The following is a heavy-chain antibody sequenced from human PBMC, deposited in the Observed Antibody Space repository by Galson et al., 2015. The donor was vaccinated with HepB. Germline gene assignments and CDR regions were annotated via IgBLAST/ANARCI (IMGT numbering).Heavy chain of an antibody. J-gene: IGHJ6*03. D-gene: IGHD3-16*01. CDR2: ITSSSSYI. CDR3: ARGGKDFPFYYYYMDV. V-gene: IGHV3-21*01. Sequence: SLRLSCAASGFDFRIYSMNWVRQAPGKGLEWVSTITSSSSYIYYKESLRGRFTISRDNAKNSLFLQMNSLRAEDTAVYYCARGGKDFPFYYYYMDVWGKGTTVTVSS. CDR1: GFDFRIYS.